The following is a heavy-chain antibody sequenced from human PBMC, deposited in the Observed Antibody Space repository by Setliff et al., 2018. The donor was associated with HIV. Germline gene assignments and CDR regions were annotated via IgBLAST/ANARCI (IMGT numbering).Heavy chain of an antibody. Sequence: ASVKVSCKASGYIFTDYYMHWVRQAPGQELGWMGRINPNSGGTNYAQKFQGRVTMTRDTSISTAYTELSSLRSEDTAVYYCARDGSYYGRDLHYYYYGMDVWGQGTTVTVSS. V-gene: IGHV1-2*06. D-gene: IGHD1-26*01. CDR1: GYIFTDYY. J-gene: IGHJ6*02. CDR3: ARDGSYYGRDLHYYYYGMDV. CDR2: INPNSGGT.